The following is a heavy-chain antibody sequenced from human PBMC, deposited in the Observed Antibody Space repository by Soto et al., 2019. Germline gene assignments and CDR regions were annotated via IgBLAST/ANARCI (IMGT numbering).Heavy chain of an antibody. J-gene: IGHJ5*02. D-gene: IGHD3-9*01. CDR1: GGSISSGDYY. CDR2: IYYSGST. CDR3: ARVCQDYDILTGYSPWANWFDP. V-gene: IGHV4-30-4*01. Sequence: SETLSLTCTVSGGSISSGDYYWSWIRQPPGKGLEWIGYIYYSGSTYYNPSLKSRVTISVDTSKNQFSLKLSSVTAADTAVYYCARVCQDYDILTGYSPWANWFDPWGQGTLVTVSS.